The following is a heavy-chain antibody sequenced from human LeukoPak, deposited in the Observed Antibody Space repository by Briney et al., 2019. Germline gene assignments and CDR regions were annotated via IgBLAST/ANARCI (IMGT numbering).Heavy chain of an antibody. CDR1: GGSISSYY. V-gene: IGHV4-59*01. J-gene: IGHJ5*02. CDR2: IYYSGST. Sequence: SETLSLTCTVSGGSISSYYWSWIRQPPGKGLEWIGYIYYSGSTNYNPSLKSRVTISVDTSKNQFSLKLSSVTAADTAVYYCARGLGVRRYYYGSSGYLGWFDPWGQGTLVTVSS. D-gene: IGHD3-22*01. CDR3: ARGLGVRRYYYGSSGYLGWFDP.